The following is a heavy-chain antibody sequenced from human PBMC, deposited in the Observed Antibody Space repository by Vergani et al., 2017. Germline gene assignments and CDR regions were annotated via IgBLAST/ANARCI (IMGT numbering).Heavy chain of an antibody. CDR1: GGSISSYY. V-gene: IGHV4-59*12. CDR2: IYYSGST. CDR3: VRESPHYGSGDY. D-gene: IGHD3-10*01. Sequence: QVQLQESGPGLVKPSETLSLTCTVSGGSISSYYWSWIRQPPGKGLEWIGYIYYSGSTNYNPSLKSRVTISVDTSKNQFSLKLSSVTAADTAVYYCVRESPHYGSGDYWGQGTLVTVSS. J-gene: IGHJ4*02.